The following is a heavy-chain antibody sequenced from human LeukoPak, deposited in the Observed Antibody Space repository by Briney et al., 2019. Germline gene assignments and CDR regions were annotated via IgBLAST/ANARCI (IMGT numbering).Heavy chain of an antibody. V-gene: IGHV3-21*01. D-gene: IGHD1-26*01. Sequence: GGAPRLSCAASGFTLSSYSMKWGRQAPGKGAGWVSSISSSSSYIYYADSVKGRFTISRDNAKNSLYLQMNSLRAEDTAVYYCARGRELLLYYYGMDVWGQGTTVTVSS. CDR3: ARGRELLLYYYGMDV. J-gene: IGHJ6*02. CDR1: GFTLSSYS. CDR2: ISSSSSYI.